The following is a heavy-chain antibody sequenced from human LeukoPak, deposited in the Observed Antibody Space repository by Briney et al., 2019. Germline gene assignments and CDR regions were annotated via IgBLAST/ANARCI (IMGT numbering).Heavy chain of an antibody. CDR2: IYYTGST. Sequence: SETLSLTCAVSGGSISRSGYSWSWIRQPPGKGLDWIAYIYYTGSTYYNPSLKSRVTISLDTSKNQFSLKLTSVTAADAAVYYCARGGDSSGYEGRFDPWGQGTLVTVSS. V-gene: IGHV4-30-4*07. CDR1: GGSISRSGYS. J-gene: IGHJ5*02. CDR3: ARGGDSSGYEGRFDP. D-gene: IGHD3-22*01.